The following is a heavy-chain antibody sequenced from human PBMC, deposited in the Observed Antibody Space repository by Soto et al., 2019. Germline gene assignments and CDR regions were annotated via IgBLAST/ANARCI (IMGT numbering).Heavy chain of an antibody. Sequence: PGGSLRLSCAASGFTFSSYAMSWVRQAPGKGLEWVSAISGSGGSTYYADSVKGRFTISRDNSKNTLYLQMNSLRAEDTAVYYCAKDLKSSQINQLPYYYYYGMDVWGQGTTVTVSS. J-gene: IGHJ6*02. CDR2: ISGSGGST. D-gene: IGHD2-2*01. CDR3: AKDLKSSQINQLPYYYYYGMDV. V-gene: IGHV3-23*01. CDR1: GFTFSSYA.